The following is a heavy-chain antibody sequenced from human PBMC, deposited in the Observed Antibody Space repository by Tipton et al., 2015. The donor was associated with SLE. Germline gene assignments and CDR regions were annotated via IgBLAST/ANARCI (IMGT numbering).Heavy chain of an antibody. CDR1: GYTFTSYG. Sequence: QLVQSGPEEKKPGASVKVSCKASGYTFTSYGISWVRQAPGQGLEWMGWISAYNGNTNYAQKLQGRVTMTTDTSTSTAYMELRSLRSDDTAVYYCAVASGYQYHDVFDIWGQGTMVPVSS. CDR3: AVASGYQYHDVFDI. D-gene: IGHD3-3*01. CDR2: ISAYNGNT. V-gene: IGHV1-18*01. J-gene: IGHJ3*02.